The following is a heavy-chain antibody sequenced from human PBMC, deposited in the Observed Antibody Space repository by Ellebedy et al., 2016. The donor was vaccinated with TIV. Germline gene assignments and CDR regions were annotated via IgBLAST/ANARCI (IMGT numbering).Heavy chain of an antibody. D-gene: IGHD6-19*01. CDR1: GYTFSSYG. J-gene: IGHJ4*02. Sequence: ASVKVSCKASGYTFSSYGISWVRQAPGQGLEWMGWISAYNDNTNYAQKVQGRVTMTRDTSISTAYMELSRLRSDDTAVYYCARAEPGYSSGWYSGWGQGTLVTVSS. V-gene: IGHV1-18*01. CDR3: ARAEPGYSSGWYSG. CDR2: ISAYNDNT.